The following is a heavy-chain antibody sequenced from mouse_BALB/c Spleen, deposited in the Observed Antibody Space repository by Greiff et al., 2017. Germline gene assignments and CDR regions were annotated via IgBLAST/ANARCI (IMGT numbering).Heavy chain of an antibody. J-gene: IGHJ3*01. CDR3: ASHWDVAY. CDR2: INSNGGST. V-gene: IGHV5-6-3*01. Sequence: EVQLVESGGGLGQPGGSLKLSCAASGFTSSSYGRSWVRQTPDKRLELVATINSNGGSTYYPDSVKGRFTISRDNAKNTLYLQMSSLKSEDTAMYYFASHWDVAYWGQGTLVTVSA. CDR1: GFTSSSYG. D-gene: IGHD4-1*01.